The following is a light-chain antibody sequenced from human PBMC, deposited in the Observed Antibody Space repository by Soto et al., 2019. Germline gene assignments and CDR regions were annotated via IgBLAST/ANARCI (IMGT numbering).Light chain of an antibody. Sequence: DIVMTQSPDSLAVSLGERATINCKSSQRVLKSSVTKNYLACYQQKPVQPPKLLIYLASTRKSVGPDRFSGSGSGTDVTITIISRQAEDVAAYYCQQYHSTPVTFGGGTKVEIK. CDR3: QQYHSTPVT. V-gene: IGKV4-1*01. CDR1: QRVLKSSVTKNY. J-gene: IGKJ4*01. CDR2: LAS.